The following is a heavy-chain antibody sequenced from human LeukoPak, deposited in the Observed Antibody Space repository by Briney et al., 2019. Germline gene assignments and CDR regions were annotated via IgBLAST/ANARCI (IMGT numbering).Heavy chain of an antibody. V-gene: IGHV3-53*01. CDR1: GFTVSSNY. CDR2: IYSGGST. Sequence: GGSLRLSCAASGFTVSSNYMSWVRQAPGKGLEWVSVIYSGGSTYYADSVKGRFTISRDNAKNSLYLQMNSLRAEDTAVYYCARDEAIAAAGTPPYYFDYWGQGTLVTVSS. J-gene: IGHJ4*02. D-gene: IGHD6-13*01. CDR3: ARDEAIAAAGTPPYYFDY.